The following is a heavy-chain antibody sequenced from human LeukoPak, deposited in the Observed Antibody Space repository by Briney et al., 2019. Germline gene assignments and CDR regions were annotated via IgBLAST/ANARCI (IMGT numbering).Heavy chain of an antibody. Sequence: SETLSLTCAVSGGSISSSNWWSWVRQPPGKGLEWIGEIYHSGSTNYNPSLKSRVTISVDKSKNQFSLKLSSVTAADTAVYYCARGTGTPTYYYYYMDVWGKGTTVTVSS. CDR1: GGSISSSNW. J-gene: IGHJ6*03. D-gene: IGHD1-7*01. V-gene: IGHV4-4*02. CDR3: ARGTGTPTYYYYYMDV. CDR2: IYHSGST.